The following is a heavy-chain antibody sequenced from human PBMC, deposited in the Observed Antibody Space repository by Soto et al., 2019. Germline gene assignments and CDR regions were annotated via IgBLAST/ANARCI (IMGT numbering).Heavy chain of an antibody. CDR2: TYYRSKWSN. D-gene: IGHD3-9*01. CDR1: GDSVSSNSAA. CDR3: AKGSQYDILTAYNAFDY. V-gene: IGHV6-1*01. J-gene: IGHJ4*02. Sequence: SQTLSLTCAISGDSVSSNSAAWNWIRQSPSRGLEWLGRTYYRSKWSNDYAVSVKSRITINPDTSKNQFSLQLDSVTPEDTAVYYCAKGSQYDILTAYNAFDYWGQGTLVTVS.